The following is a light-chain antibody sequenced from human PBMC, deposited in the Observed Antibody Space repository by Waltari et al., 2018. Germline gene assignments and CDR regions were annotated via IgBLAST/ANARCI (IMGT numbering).Light chain of an antibody. J-gene: IGKJ5*01. CDR3: QQRSNWPLIT. CDR2: GAS. V-gene: IGKV3-11*01. Sequence: EIVLTQSPATLSVSLGERATLSCRASQSVSSYLAWYQQKPGQAPRLLIYGASNRSTGIPARCSGSGSGTDFTLTISSLEPEDFAVYYCQQRSNWPLITFGQGTRLEIK. CDR1: QSVSSY.